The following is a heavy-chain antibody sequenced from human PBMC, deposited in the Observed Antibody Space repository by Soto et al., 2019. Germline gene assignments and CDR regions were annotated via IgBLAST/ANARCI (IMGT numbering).Heavy chain of an antibody. CDR1: GGSISSGGYY. J-gene: IGHJ6*02. CDR3: ARGGDSYAPRAYYYYGMDV. CDR2: IYYSGST. Sequence: QVQLQESGPGLVKLSQTLSLTCTVSGGSISSGGYYWSWIRQHPGKGLEWIGYIYYSGSTYYNPSLKSRVTISVDTSKNQFSLKLSSVTAADTAVYYCARGGDSYAPRAYYYYGMDVWGQGTTVTVSS. D-gene: IGHD5-18*01. V-gene: IGHV4-31*03.